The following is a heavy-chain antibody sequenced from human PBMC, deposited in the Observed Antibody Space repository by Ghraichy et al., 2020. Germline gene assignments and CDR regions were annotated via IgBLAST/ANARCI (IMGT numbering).Heavy chain of an antibody. CDR1: GGSISSYY. CDR3: ARHRSRSSWYLIDY. CDR2: IYTSGST. D-gene: IGHD6-13*01. Sequence: SETLSLTCTVSGGSISSYYWSWIRQPPGKGLEWIGYIYTSGSTNYNPSLKSRVTISVDTSKNQFSLKLSSVTAADTAVYYCARHRSRSSWYLIDYWGQGTLVTVSS. V-gene: IGHV4-4*09. J-gene: IGHJ4*02.